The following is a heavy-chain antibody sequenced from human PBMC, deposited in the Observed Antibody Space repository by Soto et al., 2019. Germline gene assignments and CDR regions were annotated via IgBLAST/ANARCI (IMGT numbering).Heavy chain of an antibody. D-gene: IGHD3-10*01. Sequence: SETLSLTCAVSGGSISSSNWWSWVRQPPGKGLEWIGEIYHSGSTKYSPSFQGHVTISADKSISTAYLQWSSLKASDTAMYYCARRPGPDYYVSGSYPFDVWGQGTMVTVS. V-gene: IGHV4-4*02. CDR2: IYHSGST. CDR3: ARRPGPDYYVSGSYPFDV. CDR1: GGSISSSNW. J-gene: IGHJ3*01.